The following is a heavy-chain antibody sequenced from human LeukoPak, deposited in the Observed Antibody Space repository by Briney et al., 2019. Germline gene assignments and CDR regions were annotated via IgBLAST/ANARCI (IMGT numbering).Heavy chain of an antibody. CDR1: GYSISSSSYY. D-gene: IGHD6-19*01. J-gene: IGHJ4*02. CDR3: ARHSTQEQWRTLIYFDY. V-gene: IGHV4-39*01. Sequence: SETLSLTCTVSGYSISSSSYYWGWIRQPPGKGLEWIGSIYYSGSTYYNPSLKSRVTISVDTSKNQFSLKLSSVTAADTAVYYCARHSTQEQWRTLIYFDYWGQGTLVTVSS. CDR2: IYYSGST.